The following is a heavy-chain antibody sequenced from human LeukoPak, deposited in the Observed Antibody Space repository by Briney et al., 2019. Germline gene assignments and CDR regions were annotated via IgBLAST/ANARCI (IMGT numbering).Heavy chain of an antibody. CDR1: GFTFDAYA. CDR2: ISWNSGSI. Sequence: PGGSLRLSCAASGFTFDAYAMHWVRHAPGKGLEWVSGISWNSGSIGYADSVKGRFTISRDNAKNSLYLQMNSLRAEDTALYYCATVDYWGQGTLVTVSS. V-gene: IGHV3-9*01. CDR3: ATVDY. J-gene: IGHJ4*02.